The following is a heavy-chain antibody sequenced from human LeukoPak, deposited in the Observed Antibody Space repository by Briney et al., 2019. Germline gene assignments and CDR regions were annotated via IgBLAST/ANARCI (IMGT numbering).Heavy chain of an antibody. Sequence: SVKVSCKASGGTFSSYAISWVRQAPGQGLEWMGGIIPIFGTANYAQKFQDRLTITTDESTSTAYMELSSLRSEDTAVYYCASPERSSGYYYEYWGQGTLVTVSS. V-gene: IGHV1-69*05. CDR3: ASPERSSGYYYEY. CDR1: GGTFSSYA. CDR2: IIPIFGTA. D-gene: IGHD3-22*01. J-gene: IGHJ4*02.